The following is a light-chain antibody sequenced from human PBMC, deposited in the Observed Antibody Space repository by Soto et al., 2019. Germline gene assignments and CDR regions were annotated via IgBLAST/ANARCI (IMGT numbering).Light chain of an antibody. Sequence: DVVMTQSPLSLPVTLGQPASISCRSSQSLIHSDGNTYLSWFQQRPGQSPRRLIYEVSDRDSGVPDRFTGSGSGTDFTLKIRRVEAEDVGVYSCMQGTHWPWTFGQGTEVEIK. CDR2: EVS. CDR3: MQGTHWPWT. CDR1: QSLIHSDGNTY. V-gene: IGKV2-30*02. J-gene: IGKJ1*01.